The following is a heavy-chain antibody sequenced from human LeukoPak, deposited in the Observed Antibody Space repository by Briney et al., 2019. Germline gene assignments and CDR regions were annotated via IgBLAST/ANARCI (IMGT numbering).Heavy chain of an antibody. Sequence: SETLSLTCAVYGGSFSGYCWSWLRQPPGKGLEWIGEINHSGSTNYNPSLKSRVTISVDTSKNQFSLKLSSVTAADTAVYYCARSSLGSSTSFRWFDPWGQGTLVTVSS. J-gene: IGHJ5*02. CDR2: INHSGST. V-gene: IGHV4-34*01. CDR1: GGSFSGYC. CDR3: ARSSLGSSTSFRWFDP. D-gene: IGHD2-2*01.